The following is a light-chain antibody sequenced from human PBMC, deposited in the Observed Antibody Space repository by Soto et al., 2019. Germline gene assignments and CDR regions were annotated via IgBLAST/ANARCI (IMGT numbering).Light chain of an antibody. CDR1: SNDVGGYNF. V-gene: IGLV2-14*01. Sequence: QSVLTQPASVSGSPGQSITISCTGSSNDVGGYNFVSWYQQHPGKAPKLLIYEVTNRPSGISDRSSGSRSGNTASLTISGLQPEDEADYYCASYTSTNSLIFGGGTKLTVL. CDR2: EVT. CDR3: ASYTSTNSLI. J-gene: IGLJ2*01.